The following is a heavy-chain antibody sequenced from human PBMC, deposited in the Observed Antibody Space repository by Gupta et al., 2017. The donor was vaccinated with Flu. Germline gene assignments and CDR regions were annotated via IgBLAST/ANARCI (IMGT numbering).Heavy chain of an antibody. J-gene: IGHJ4*02. V-gene: IGHV3-7*01. CDR1: GFTFSSYW. CDR3: ATLFGGAVHEAGEGADY. D-gene: IGHD7-27*01. Sequence: EVQLVESGGGLVQPGGSLRLSCAASGFTFSSYWMSWVRQAPGKGLEWVANIKQDGSEKYYVDSVKGRFTISRDNAKNSLYLQMNSLRAEDTAVYYCATLFGGAVHEAGEGADYWGQGTLVTVSS. CDR2: IKQDGSEK.